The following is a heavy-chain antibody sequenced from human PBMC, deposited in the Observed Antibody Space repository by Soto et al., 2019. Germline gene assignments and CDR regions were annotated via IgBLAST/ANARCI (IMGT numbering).Heavy chain of an antibody. D-gene: IGHD6-25*01. V-gene: IGHV3-23*01. Sequence: GGSLRLSCAASGFTFSSYAMSWVRQAPGKGLEWVSAISGSGGSTYYADSVKGRFTISRDNSKNTLYLQMNSLRAEDTAVYYCAKDDPAEEGRDDAFDIWGQGTMVTVSS. CDR3: AKDDPAEEGRDDAFDI. CDR1: GFTFSSYA. CDR2: ISGSGGST. J-gene: IGHJ3*02.